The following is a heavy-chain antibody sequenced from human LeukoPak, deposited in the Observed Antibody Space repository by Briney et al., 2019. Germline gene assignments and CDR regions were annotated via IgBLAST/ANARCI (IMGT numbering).Heavy chain of an antibody. V-gene: IGHV3-74*01. D-gene: IGHD6-13*01. CDR2: IISNENSA. Sequence: GGSLRHSCAASGFTFSSNWMHWVRQAPGKGLVWVSRIISNENSATYADSVKGRFTISRDNAKNTLYLQMNSLRAEDTTVYYCVRGGIASAFDIWGQGTMVTVSS. CDR3: VRGGIASAFDI. J-gene: IGHJ3*02. CDR1: GFTFSSNW.